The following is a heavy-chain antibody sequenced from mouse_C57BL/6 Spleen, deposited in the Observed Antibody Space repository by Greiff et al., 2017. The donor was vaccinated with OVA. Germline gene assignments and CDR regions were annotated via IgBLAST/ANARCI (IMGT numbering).Heavy chain of an antibody. CDR1: GFTFSSYT. V-gene: IGHV5-9*01. CDR2: ISGGGGNT. J-gene: IGHJ1*03. CDR3: ARLYYGSSYRYFDV. D-gene: IGHD1-1*01. Sequence: EVKLVESGGGLVKPGGSLKLSCAASGFTFSSYTMSWVRQTPEKRLEWVATISGGGGNTYYPDSVKGRFTISRDNAKNTLYLQVSSLRSEDTALYYCARLYYGSSYRYFDVWGTGTTVTVSS.